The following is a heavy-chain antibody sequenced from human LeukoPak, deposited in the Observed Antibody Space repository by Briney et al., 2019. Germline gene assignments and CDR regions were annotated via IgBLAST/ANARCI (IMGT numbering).Heavy chain of an antibody. V-gene: IGHV3-23*01. D-gene: IGHD1-26*01. CDR1: GFTFSSYA. CDR2: ISGSGGST. CDR3: AKDPLSIVGATSWFDP. Sequence: GGSLRLSCAASGFTFSSYAMSWVRQAPGKGLEWVSAISGSGGSTYYADSVKGRFTISRDNSKNTLYLQMNSLRAEDTAVYYCAKDPLSIVGATSWFDPWGQGTLVTVSS. J-gene: IGHJ5*02.